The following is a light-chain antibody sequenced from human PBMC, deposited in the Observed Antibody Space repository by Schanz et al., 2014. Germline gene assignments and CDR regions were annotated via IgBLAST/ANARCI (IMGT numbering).Light chain of an antibody. CDR3: QQYGSSQRYT. V-gene: IGKV3-20*01. Sequence: EIVLTQSPGTLSLSPGERATLSCRASQSVSSIDLAWYQQKPGQAPRLLMYGASTRDTGIPARFSGSGSGTDFTLTISRLEPEDFALYYCQQYGSSQRYTFGQGTKLEIK. J-gene: IGKJ2*01. CDR1: QSVSSID. CDR2: GAS.